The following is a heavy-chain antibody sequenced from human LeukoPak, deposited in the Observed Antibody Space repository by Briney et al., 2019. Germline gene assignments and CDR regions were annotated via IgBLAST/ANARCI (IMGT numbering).Heavy chain of an antibody. CDR1: AFTFSTYG. D-gene: IGHD2-2*03. Sequence: AGSLTLSCSASAFTFSTYGMHWVRQGPGQGLEGVTVIWYGRSNKYYADSVKVRITISKDKCKNTLYLQMNSLRAEDTAVYYWARDGSEPYFDSWGQGTLVTVSS. CDR3: ARDGSEPYFDS. J-gene: IGHJ4*02. V-gene: IGHV3-33*01. CDR2: IWYGRSNK.